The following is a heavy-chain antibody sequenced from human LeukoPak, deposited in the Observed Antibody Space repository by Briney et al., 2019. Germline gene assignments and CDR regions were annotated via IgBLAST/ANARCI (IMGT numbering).Heavy chain of an antibody. V-gene: IGHV4-39*01. J-gene: IGHJ4*02. Sequence: SETLSLTCTVSGVSISSSNSYWGWIRQPPGTGLEWIGSIYYSGNTYYNASLKSQVSISIDTSKNQFSLRLTSVTAADTAVYYCARQTGSGLFILPGGQGTVVTVSS. D-gene: IGHD3/OR15-3a*01. CDR3: ARQTGSGLFILP. CDR1: GVSISSSNSY. CDR2: IYYSGNT.